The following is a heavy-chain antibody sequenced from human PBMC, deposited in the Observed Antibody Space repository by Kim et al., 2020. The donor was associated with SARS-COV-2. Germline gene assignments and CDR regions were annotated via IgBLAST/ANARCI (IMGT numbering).Heavy chain of an antibody. V-gene: IGHV3-7*01. D-gene: IGHD3-16*01. Sequence: HYVDSVKGRFTVSRDNAKKSLFLQMNNLRDEDTAIYFCARYDHDDSNQMDHWGQGTLVTVSS. CDR3: ARYDHDDSNQMDH. J-gene: IGHJ4*02.